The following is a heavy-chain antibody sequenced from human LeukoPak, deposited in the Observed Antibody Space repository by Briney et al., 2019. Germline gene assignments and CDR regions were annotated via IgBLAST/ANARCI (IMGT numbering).Heavy chain of an antibody. Sequence: SETLSLTCTVPGGSISSYYWSWIRQPAGKGLEWIGRIHSSGSTNSNPSLKSRVTMSVDTSKNQFSLKLRSVTAADTAVYYCARWSGDYSFDYWGQGTLVTVSS. CDR2: IHSSGST. CDR3: ARWSGDYSFDY. CDR1: GGSISSYY. D-gene: IGHD3-3*01. J-gene: IGHJ4*02. V-gene: IGHV4-4*07.